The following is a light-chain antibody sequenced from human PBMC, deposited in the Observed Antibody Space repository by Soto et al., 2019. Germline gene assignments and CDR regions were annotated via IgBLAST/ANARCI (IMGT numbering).Light chain of an antibody. Sequence: AIRMTQSPSSFSASTGDRVTIPCRARQGISSYLAWYQQKPGKAPKLLIYAASTLQSGVPSRFSGSGSGTDFTLTISCLQSEDFATYYCQQYYSYSLTFGGGTKVEIK. V-gene: IGKV1-8*01. CDR2: AAS. CDR3: QQYYSYSLT. CDR1: QGISSY. J-gene: IGKJ4*01.